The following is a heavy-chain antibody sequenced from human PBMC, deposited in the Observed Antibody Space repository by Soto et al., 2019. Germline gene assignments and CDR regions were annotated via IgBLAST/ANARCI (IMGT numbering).Heavy chain of an antibody. D-gene: IGHD1-26*01. J-gene: IGHJ2*01. CDR3: ARDARIGTDWYFDL. CDR1: GFTLGSYA. CDR2: ISYDGSGK. V-gene: IGHV3-30-3*01. Sequence: QVQLVESGGGVVQPGRSLRLSCVASGFTLGSYAIHWVRQAPGKGLEWVAAISYDGSGKYYADSVKGRFTISRDNSKNTLYLQMNSLRVEDTAVYYCARDARIGTDWYFDLWVRGTLVTVSS.